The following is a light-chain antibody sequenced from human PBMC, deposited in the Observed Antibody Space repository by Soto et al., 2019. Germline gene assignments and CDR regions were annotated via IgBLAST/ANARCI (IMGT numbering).Light chain of an antibody. Sequence: QSVLTQPASVSGSPGQSITISCTGTSSDVGGYNFVSWFQHHPGKAPQLMIFEVSHRPPGVSNRFSGSKSGNTASLTISGLQAEDEADYYSTSYTRSSTLVFGGGTKLTVL. V-gene: IGLV2-14*01. J-gene: IGLJ2*01. CDR3: TSYTRSSTLV. CDR1: SSDVGGYNF. CDR2: EVS.